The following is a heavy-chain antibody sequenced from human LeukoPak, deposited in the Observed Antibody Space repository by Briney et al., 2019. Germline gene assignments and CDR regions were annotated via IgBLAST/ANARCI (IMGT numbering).Heavy chain of an antibody. V-gene: IGHV3-74*01. CDR3: ARALGYSYGYGIY. Sequence: PGGSLGLSCAASGFTFSDYYMSWIRQAPGKGLEWVSRINTDGSTINYADSVKGRFTVSRDNAKNTMYLQMNSLRAEDSAVYYCARALGYSYGYGIYWGQGTLVTVSS. J-gene: IGHJ4*02. CDR2: INTDGSTI. CDR1: GFTFSDYY. D-gene: IGHD5-18*01.